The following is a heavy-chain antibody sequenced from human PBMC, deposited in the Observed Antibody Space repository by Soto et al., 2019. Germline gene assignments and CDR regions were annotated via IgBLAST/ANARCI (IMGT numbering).Heavy chain of an antibody. D-gene: IGHD3-10*01. CDR1: GYSFTSYW. CDR2: IDPSDSYT. J-gene: IGHJ6*02. Sequence: GESLKISCKGSGYSFTSYWISWVRQMPGKGLEWMGRIDPSDSYTNYSPSFQGHVTISADKSISTAYLQWSSLMASDTAMYYCAKTLTGYGSGSYGYYYYGMDVWGQGTTVTVSS. CDR3: AKTLTGYGSGSYGYYYYGMDV. V-gene: IGHV5-10-1*01.